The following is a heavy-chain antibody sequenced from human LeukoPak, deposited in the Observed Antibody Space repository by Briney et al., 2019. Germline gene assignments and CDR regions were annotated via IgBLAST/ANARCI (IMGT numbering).Heavy chain of an antibody. D-gene: IGHD2-21*02. CDR2: INPNSGGT. V-gene: IGHV1-2*02. CDR3: ASLAYCGGDCYTPFDY. J-gene: IGHJ4*02. CDR1: GYTFTGYY. Sequence: ASVKVSCKASGYTFTGYYMHWVRRAPGQGLEWMGWINPNSGGTNYAQKFQGRVTMTRDTSISTAYMELSRLRSDDTAVYYCASLAYCGGDCYTPFDYWGQGTLVTVSS.